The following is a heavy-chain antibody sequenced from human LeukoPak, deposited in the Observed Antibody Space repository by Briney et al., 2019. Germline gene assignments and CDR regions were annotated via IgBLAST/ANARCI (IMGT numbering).Heavy chain of an antibody. CDR1: GYIFTDYY. D-gene: IGHD4-17*01. V-gene: IGHV1-2*02. CDR3: SRGRRGCFVTVTTGFFDQ. Sequence: GSLKVSCKASGYIFTDYYIHWVRQASRQGLEWMSYINPNSGDTTYAHTFQGRVTIYRDTSNSAAYMEMNRLRSDDTAMYFCSRGRRGCFVTVTTGFFDQGGEGTLVTVS. J-gene: IGHJ4*02. CDR2: INPNSGDT.